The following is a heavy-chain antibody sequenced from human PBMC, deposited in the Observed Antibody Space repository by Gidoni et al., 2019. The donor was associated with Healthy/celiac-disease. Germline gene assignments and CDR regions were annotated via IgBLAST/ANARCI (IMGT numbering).Heavy chain of an antibody. CDR3: AGVSPKLSRYCSGGSCYDY. CDR2: IYYSGST. D-gene: IGHD2-15*01. J-gene: IGHJ4*02. V-gene: IGHV4-31*03. CDR1: GGSISSGGYY. Sequence: QVQLQESGPGLVKPSQTMSLTCTVSGGSISSGGYYWRWIRQHPGKGLEWIGYIYYSGSTYYNPSLKSRVTISVDTSKNQFSLKLSSVTAADTAVYYCAGVSPKLSRYCSGGSCYDYWGQGTLVTVSS.